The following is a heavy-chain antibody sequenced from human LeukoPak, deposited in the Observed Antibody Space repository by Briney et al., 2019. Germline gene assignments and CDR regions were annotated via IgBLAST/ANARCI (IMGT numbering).Heavy chain of an antibody. CDR1: GYRFISNY. CDR2: MHPGNGNT. Sequence: ASVKVSCKASGYRFISNYIQWVRQAPGLGPEWIGWMHPGNGNTRYAEKFQGRVTMTRDTSINTAYMDLSSLRSDDTAVYYCAREGSYRVGGGCYSFDFWGQGTQITVSS. D-gene: IGHD2-15*01. CDR3: AREGSYRVGGGCYSFDF. V-gene: IGHV1-2*02. J-gene: IGHJ4*02.